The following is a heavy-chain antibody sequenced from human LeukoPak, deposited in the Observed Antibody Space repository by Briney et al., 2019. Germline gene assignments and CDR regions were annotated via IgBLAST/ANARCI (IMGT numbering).Heavy chain of an antibody. CDR3: AKQSYARSLGE. CDR2: TNSGGTST. J-gene: IGHJ4*02. CDR1: GFPFSDFS. Sequence: GGSLRLSCATSGFPFSDFSMSWVRQAPGKGLVWVSTTNSGGTSTYYAESVKGRFTISRDNSKNTLYLQMSSLRVEDTAVYYCAKQSYARSLGEGGPGTLVSVSS. V-gene: IGHV3-23*01. D-gene: IGHD2-8*01.